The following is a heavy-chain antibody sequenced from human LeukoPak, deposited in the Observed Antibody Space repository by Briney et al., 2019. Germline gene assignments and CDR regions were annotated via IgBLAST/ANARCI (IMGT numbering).Heavy chain of an antibody. J-gene: IGHJ4*02. D-gene: IGHD6-6*01. CDR2: INHSGST. CDR1: GGSFSGYY. CDR3: ARGPNSSSFGNLDY. V-gene: IGHV4-34*01. Sequence: SETLSLTCAVYGGSFSGYYWSWIRQPPGKGLEWIGEINHSGSTNYNPSLKSRVTISVDTSKNQFSLKLSSVTAADTAVYYCARGPNSSSFGNLDYWGQGTLVTVSS.